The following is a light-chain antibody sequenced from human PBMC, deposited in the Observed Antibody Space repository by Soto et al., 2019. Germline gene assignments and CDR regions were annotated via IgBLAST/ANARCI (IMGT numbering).Light chain of an antibody. CDR2: GAS. J-gene: IGKJ2*01. Sequence: EIVLTQSPGTLSLSPGETATLSCRASQSVSSTYLAWYQQKPGQAPRLLIYGASSRATGIPDRFSGSGSGTDFTLTFSSLEPEDFAVYYCQRYGNSPYAFGQGTKLEI. CDR3: QRYGNSPYA. V-gene: IGKV3-20*01. CDR1: QSVSSTY.